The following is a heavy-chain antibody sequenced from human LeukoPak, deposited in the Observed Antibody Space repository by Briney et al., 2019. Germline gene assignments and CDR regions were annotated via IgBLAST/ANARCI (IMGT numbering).Heavy chain of an antibody. Sequence: ASVKVSCKASGYTFTGYYMHWVRQAPGQGLEWMGWINPNSGGTNYAQKFQGRVTMTRDTSISTAYMELSRLRSDDTAVYYCASEGLLRRMVGFGESNKRNWFDPWGQGTLDTVSS. D-gene: IGHD3-10*01. J-gene: IGHJ5*02. V-gene: IGHV1-2*02. CDR2: INPNSGGT. CDR3: ASEGLLRRMVGFGESNKRNWFDP. CDR1: GYTFTGYY.